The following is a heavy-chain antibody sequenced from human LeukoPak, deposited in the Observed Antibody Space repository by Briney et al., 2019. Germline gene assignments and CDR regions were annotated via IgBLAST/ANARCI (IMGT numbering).Heavy chain of an antibody. CDR3: ARDAYYYDSSGENWFDP. CDR2: IYTSGST. Sequence: DPSETLSLTCTVSGGSISSYYWSWIWQPPRKRLEWIWRIYTSGSTNYDLYLKSGVTMSVDTSKNQFSLKLSAVAAADTAVYYCARDAYYYDSSGENWFDPWGQGTLVTVSS. CDR1: GGSISSYY. D-gene: IGHD3-22*01. V-gene: IGHV4-4*07. J-gene: IGHJ5*02.